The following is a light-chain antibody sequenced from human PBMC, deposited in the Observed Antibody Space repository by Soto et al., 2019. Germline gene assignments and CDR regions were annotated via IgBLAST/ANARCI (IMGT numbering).Light chain of an antibody. J-gene: IGKJ2*01. CDR1: QSINNY. CDR2: EAS. Sequence: NVLTQSAGTLSLYPGERATLYCRASQSINNYLAWYQQKPGQAPRLLIYEASNRATGIPARFSGSGSGTDFTLTISSLESEDSAVYYCQPRSYWAAYPSGQGTKVDI. V-gene: IGKV3-11*01. CDR3: QPRSYWAAYP.